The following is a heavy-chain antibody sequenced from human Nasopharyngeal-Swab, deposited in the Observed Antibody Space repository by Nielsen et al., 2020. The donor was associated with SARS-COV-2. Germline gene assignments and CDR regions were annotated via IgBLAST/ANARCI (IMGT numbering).Heavy chain of an antibody. CDR3: AKGEMMATINDAFDI. V-gene: IGHV3-30*02. CDR2: IRYDGSNK. D-gene: IGHD5-24*01. Sequence: GGSLRLSCAASGFTFSSYGMHWVRQAPGKGLEWVAFIRYDGSNKYYADSVKGRFTISRDNSKNTLYLQMNSLRAEDTAVYYCAKGEMMATINDAFDIWGQGTMVTVSS. J-gene: IGHJ3*02. CDR1: GFTFSSYG.